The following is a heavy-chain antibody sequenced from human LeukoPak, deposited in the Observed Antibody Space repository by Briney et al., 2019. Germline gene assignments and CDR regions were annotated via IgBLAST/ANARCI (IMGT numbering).Heavy chain of an antibody. CDR2: TYSGSST. CDR3: VRDIAGTYRGYFDY. D-gene: IGHD1-26*01. CDR1: GFSVRTNY. Sequence: GGSLRLSCAVSGFSVRTNYMSWVRQAPGQGLEWVSATYSGSSTYYADSVKGRFTISRDNSKNTLYLQMNSLRAEDTAVYYCVRDIAGTYRGYFDYWGQGTLVTVSS. V-gene: IGHV3-66*01. J-gene: IGHJ4*02.